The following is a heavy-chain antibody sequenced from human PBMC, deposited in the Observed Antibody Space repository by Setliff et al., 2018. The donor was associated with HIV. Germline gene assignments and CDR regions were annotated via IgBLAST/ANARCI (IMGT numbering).Heavy chain of an antibody. CDR3: ARGYCSSTTCYDDYYYMDV. V-gene: IGHV4-38-2*01. CDR2: IYHSGTT. CDR1: GYSISSGYY. J-gene: IGHJ6*03. D-gene: IGHD2-2*01. Sequence: ASETLSLTCAVSGYSISSGYYWGWIRQTPGKGLEWIGSIYHSGTTYYNPSLRSRVTISVDTSKNQFSLKLSSVTAADTAVYYCARGYCSSTTCYDDYYYMDVWGKGSTVTVSS.